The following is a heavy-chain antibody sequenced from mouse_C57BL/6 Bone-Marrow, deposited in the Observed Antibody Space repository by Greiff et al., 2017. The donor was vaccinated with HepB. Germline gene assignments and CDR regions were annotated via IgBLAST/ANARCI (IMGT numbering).Heavy chain of an antibody. Sequence: VQLQQPGAELVKPGASVKMSCKASGYTFTSYWITWVKQRPGQGLEWIGDIYPGSGSTNYNEKFKSKATLTVDTSSSTAYMQLSSLTSEDSAVYYCARPPPFYGSSYVGDYWGQGTPLTVSS. CDR3: ARPPPFYGSSYVGDY. V-gene: IGHV1-55*01. CDR2: IYPGSGST. CDR1: GYTFTSYW. J-gene: IGHJ2*01. D-gene: IGHD1-1*01.